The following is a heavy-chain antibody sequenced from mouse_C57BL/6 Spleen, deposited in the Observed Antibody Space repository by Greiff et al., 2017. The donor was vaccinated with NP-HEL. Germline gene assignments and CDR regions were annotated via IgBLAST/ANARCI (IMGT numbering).Heavy chain of an antibody. D-gene: IGHD2-5*01. CDR2: INTSSGYT. Sequence: VQLQQSGAELAKPGASVKLSCKASGYTFTSYWMHWVKQRPGQGLEWIGYINTSSGYTKYNQKFKDKATLTADKSSSTAYMQLSSLTYEDSAVYYCARSGYSNYDYFDYWGQGTTLTVSS. CDR1: GYTFTSYW. CDR3: ARSGYSNYDYFDY. J-gene: IGHJ2*01. V-gene: IGHV1-7*01.